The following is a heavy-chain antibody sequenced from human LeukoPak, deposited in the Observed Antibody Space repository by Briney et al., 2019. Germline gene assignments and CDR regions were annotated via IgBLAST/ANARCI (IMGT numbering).Heavy chain of an antibody. Sequence: PSQTLSLTCAVSGGSISSGGYSWSWIRQPPGKGLEWIGYIYHIVSAYYNPSLTSRVTISVDRSKNQFSLKLSSVTAADTAVYYCARGRVVVVAAHMYNCFDPWGQGTLVTVSS. J-gene: IGHJ5*02. CDR1: GGSISSGGYS. V-gene: IGHV4-30-2*01. D-gene: IGHD2-15*01. CDR3: ARGRVVVVAAHMYNCFDP. CDR2: IYHIVSA.